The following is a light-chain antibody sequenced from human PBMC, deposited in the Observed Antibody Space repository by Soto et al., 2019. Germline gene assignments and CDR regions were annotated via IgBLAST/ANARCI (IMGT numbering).Light chain of an antibody. CDR2: AAS. J-gene: IGKJ1*01. CDR1: QDIDRW. CDR3: QQGSSFPWT. Sequence: DIQMTQSPSSLSASVGDSVTITCRASQDIDRWLAWYQQKPGKAPNLLIYAASSLQSGVPSRFSGSGSGTDFTFTISSLQPEDFGIYYCQQGSSFPWTFGQGTKVDIK. V-gene: IGKV1-12*01.